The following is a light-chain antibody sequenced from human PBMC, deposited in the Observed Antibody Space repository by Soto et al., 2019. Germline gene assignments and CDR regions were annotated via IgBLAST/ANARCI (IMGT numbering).Light chain of an antibody. CDR1: SSNIGAYYY. CDR3: QSYDSSLSGFYV. V-gene: IGLV1-40*01. Sequence: QSVLTQPPSVSGAPGQRVTISCTGTSSNIGAYYYVHWYQQLPGTAPKLLIYGNNNRPSGVPDRFSGSKSGTSASLAITGLEAEDEADYYCQSYDSSLSGFYVFGTGTKVTVL. J-gene: IGLJ1*01. CDR2: GNN.